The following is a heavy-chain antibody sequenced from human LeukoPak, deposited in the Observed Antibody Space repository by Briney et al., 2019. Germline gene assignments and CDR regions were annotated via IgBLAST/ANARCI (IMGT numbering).Heavy chain of an antibody. D-gene: IGHD6-19*01. CDR2: IYESGST. CDR3: ARETEKQWQY. Sequence: SETLSLTCTVSGSSISSGYYWGWMRQPPGKYLEWIGNIYESGSTNYNPSLKSRVTISVDTSKNQFSPTLRPVTAADTAVYYCARETEKQWQYWGQGTMATVSS. J-gene: IGHJ3*01. V-gene: IGHV4-38-2*02. CDR1: GSSISSGYY.